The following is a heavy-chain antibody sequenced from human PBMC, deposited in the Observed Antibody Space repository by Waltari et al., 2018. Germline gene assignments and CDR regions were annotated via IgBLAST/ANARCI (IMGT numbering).Heavy chain of an antibody. Sequence: EVQLVESGGGLVQPGRSLRLSCAASGFTFDDYAMHWVRQAPGKGLEGVSGISWNSGSIGYADSVKGRFTISRDNAKNSLYLQMNSLRAEDMALYYCAKDGFRALPRGSSGWSYYMDVWGKGTTVTVSS. CDR3: AKDGFRALPRGSSGWSYYMDV. CDR1: GFTFDDYA. CDR2: ISWNSGSI. V-gene: IGHV3-9*03. J-gene: IGHJ6*03. D-gene: IGHD6-19*01.